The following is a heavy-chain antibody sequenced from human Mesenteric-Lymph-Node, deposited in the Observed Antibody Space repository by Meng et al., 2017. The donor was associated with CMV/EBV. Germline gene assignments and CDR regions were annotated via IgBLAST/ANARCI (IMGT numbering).Heavy chain of an antibody. J-gene: IGHJ4*02. CDR3: ARQWLVSFDY. D-gene: IGHD6-19*01. Sequence: ASVKVSCKASGYTFTNYDINWVRQATGQGLEWMGWMNPNSGNTGYAQEFQGRVTMTWNTSIRTAYMELSSLRSEDTAVYYCARQWLVSFDYWGQGTLVTVSS. CDR2: MNPNSGNT. CDR1: GYTFTNYD. V-gene: IGHV1-8*01.